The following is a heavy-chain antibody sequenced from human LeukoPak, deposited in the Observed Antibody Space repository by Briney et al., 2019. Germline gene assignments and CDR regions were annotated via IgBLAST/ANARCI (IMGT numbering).Heavy chain of an antibody. Sequence: PSQTLSLTCTVSGGSISSGGYYWSWIRQPPGKGLEWIGYIYHSGSTYYNPSLKSRVTISVDRSKNQFSLKLSSVTAADTAVYYCARDYTYSSYAFDIWGQGTMVTVSS. CDR1: GGSISSGGYY. J-gene: IGHJ3*02. V-gene: IGHV4-30-2*01. CDR3: ARDYTYSSYAFDI. CDR2: IYHSGST. D-gene: IGHD6-6*01.